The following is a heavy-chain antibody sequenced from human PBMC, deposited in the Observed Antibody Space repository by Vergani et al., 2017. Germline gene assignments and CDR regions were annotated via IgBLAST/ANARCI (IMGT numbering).Heavy chain of an antibody. CDR3: ARGPSVVQGHYIYYYSYFMDV. J-gene: IGHJ6*03. V-gene: IGHV4-61*08. CDR1: GGSISSGAFS. Sequence: QVQLQESGSGLVKPSQTLSLNCAASGGSISSGAFSWGWIRQPPGKGLEWIGYIYYSGSTNYNPSLKSRVTISVDTSKNQFSLKLSSVTAADTAVYYCARGPSVVQGHYIYYYSYFMDVWGKGTTVTVSS. CDR2: IYYSGST. D-gene: IGHD2-15*01.